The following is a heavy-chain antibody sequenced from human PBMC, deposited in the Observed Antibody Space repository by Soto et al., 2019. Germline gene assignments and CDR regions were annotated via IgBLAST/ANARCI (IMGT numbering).Heavy chain of an antibody. CDR2: ISSSSSYI. J-gene: IGHJ6*02. D-gene: IGHD3-3*01. V-gene: IGHV3-21*01. CDR3: ARSVRFLEWLPDWEYYYYYGMDV. Sequence: EVQLVESGGGLVKPGGSLRLSCAASGFTFSSYSMNWVRQAPGKGLEWVSSISSSSSYIYYADSVKGRFTISRDNAKNSLYLQMNSLRAEDTAVYYCARSVRFLEWLPDWEYYYYYGMDVWGQGTTVTVSS. CDR1: GFTFSSYS.